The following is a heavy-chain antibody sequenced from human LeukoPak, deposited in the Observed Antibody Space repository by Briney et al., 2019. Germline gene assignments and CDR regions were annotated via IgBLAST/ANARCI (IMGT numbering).Heavy chain of an antibody. V-gene: IGHV4-30-4*08. J-gene: IGHJ4*02. Sequence: PSETLSLTCTVSGGSISSGDYYWSWIRQPPGKGLAWIGYIYYSGSTYYNPSLKSRVTISVDTSKNQFSLKLSSVTAADTAVYYCARGDDYSNYSSFGGFDYWGQGTLVTVSS. CDR2: IYYSGST. CDR3: ARGDDYSNYSSFGGFDY. CDR1: GGSISSGDYY. D-gene: IGHD4-11*01.